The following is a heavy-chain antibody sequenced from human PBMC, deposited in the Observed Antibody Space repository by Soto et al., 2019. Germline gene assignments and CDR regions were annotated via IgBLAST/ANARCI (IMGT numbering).Heavy chain of an antibody. CDR1: GYTFTNYY. J-gene: IGHJ4*02. Sequence: QVQLVQSGAEVKKPGASVMLSCRASGYTFTNYYISWARQAPGQGLEWMGWINTYNGNTKYAETMWDRDTMTTDTSTSTAYMELRSLRSDDTAIYYCARDQRAAAGAEDYWGQGTLVTVSS. D-gene: IGHD6-13*01. V-gene: IGHV1-18*01. CDR2: INTYNGNT. CDR3: ARDQRAAAGAEDY.